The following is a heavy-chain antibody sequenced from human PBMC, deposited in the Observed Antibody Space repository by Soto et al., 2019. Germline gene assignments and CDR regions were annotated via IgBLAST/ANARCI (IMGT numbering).Heavy chain of an antibody. V-gene: IGHV4-59*01. CDR1: GGSIDSYY. Sequence: QVQLQESGPGLVKPSETLSLTCTVSGGSIDSYYWSWIRQPPRKGLEYIGDIYYTGATNYNPSLSSRVTISLDTSRSQFSLILTSVTAADTAVYYCARGFCSGGSCFWFDPWGQGTLVTVSS. CDR2: IYYTGAT. D-gene: IGHD2-15*01. J-gene: IGHJ5*02. CDR3: ARGFCSGGSCFWFDP.